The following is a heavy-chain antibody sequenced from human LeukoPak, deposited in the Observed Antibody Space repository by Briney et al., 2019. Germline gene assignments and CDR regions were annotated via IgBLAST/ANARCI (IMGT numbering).Heavy chain of an antibody. CDR1: GFTFSSYA. Sequence: PGGSLRLSCAASGFTFSSYAMSWVRQAPGKGLEWVSAISGSGGSTYYADSVKGRFTIPRDNSKNTLYLQMNSLRAEDTAVYYCAKDPRWGGYSGYDTTPDADAFDIWGQGTMVTVSS. CDR2: ISGSGGST. J-gene: IGHJ3*02. V-gene: IGHV3-23*01. D-gene: IGHD5-12*01. CDR3: AKDPRWGGYSGYDTTPDADAFDI.